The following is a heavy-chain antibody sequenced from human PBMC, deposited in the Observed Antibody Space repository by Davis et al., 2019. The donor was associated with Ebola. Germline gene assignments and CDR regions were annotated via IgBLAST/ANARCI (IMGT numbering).Heavy chain of an antibody. CDR2: IYYSGRT. D-gene: IGHD2-15*01. J-gene: IGHJ4*02. CDR3: ARVCSGGSCYDY. Sequence: GSLRLSCTVSGGSISSSRSYWGWIRQPPGKGLEWIGNIYYSGRTYYNPPLKSRVTISVDTSKNQFSLKLNSVTAADTAVYFCARVCSGGSCYDYWGQGTLVTVSS. CDR1: GGSISSSRSY. V-gene: IGHV4-39*01.